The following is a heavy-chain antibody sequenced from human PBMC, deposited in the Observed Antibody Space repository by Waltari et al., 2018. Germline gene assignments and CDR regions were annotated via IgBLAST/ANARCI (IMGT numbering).Heavy chain of an antibody. CDR2: IRNDESNK. CDR1: GVPFSSYG. J-gene: IGHJ4*02. D-gene: IGHD3-16*01. Sequence: QVQLVESGGGVVQSGGSLRLSCAASGVPFSSYGLHWFGQAPGKGLEWVAFIRNDESNKYYGDSVQGRFTISRDTSKNTLYLQMDSLRAEDTAVYYCAKDSLWGTLDYWGQGTLVTVSS. CDR3: AKDSLWGTLDY. V-gene: IGHV3-30*02.